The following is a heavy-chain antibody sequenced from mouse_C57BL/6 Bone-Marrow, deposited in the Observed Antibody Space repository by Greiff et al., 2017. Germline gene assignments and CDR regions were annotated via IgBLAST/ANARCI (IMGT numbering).Heavy chain of an antibody. CDR2: IDPNSGGT. CDR1: GYTFTSYW. D-gene: IGHD1-1*01. CDR3: ARDDYCSSYGAMDY. V-gene: IGHV1-72*01. J-gene: IGHJ4*01. Sequence: QVQLKQSGAELVKPGASVKLSCKASGYTFTSYWMHWVKQRPGRGLEWSGRIDPNSGGTKYNEKFKSKATLTVDKPSSTAYMQLSSLTSEDSAVYYSARDDYCSSYGAMDYWGQGTSVTVSS.